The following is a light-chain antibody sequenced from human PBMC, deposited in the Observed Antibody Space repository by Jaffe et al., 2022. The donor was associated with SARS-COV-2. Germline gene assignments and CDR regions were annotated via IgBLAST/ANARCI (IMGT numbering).Light chain of an antibody. J-gene: IGKJ2*01. CDR3: QQYYDTPYT. CDR2: WAS. CDR1: QSVLYSSNNKNY. Sequence: DIVMTQSPDFLAVSLGERATINCKSSQSVLYSSNNKNYLVWYQQKPGQPPKMLIYWASTRESGVPDRFSGSGSGTDFTLTISSLQAEDVAVYYCQQYYDTPYTFGQGTKLEIK. V-gene: IGKV4-1*01.